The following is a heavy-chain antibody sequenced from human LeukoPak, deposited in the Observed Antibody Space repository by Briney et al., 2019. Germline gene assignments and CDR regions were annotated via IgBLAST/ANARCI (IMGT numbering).Heavy chain of an antibody. V-gene: IGHV4-4*07. D-gene: IGHD2/OR15-2a*01. Sequence: SETLSLTCDVSGSSIRSYYWGWVRQPAGKGLEWIGRIYTTGTTNFNPSLKSRLTMSVDTSKNQFSLNLTSVTAADTAVYFCARQGYTAAYYFLDFWSPGTLVTVSS. CDR2: IYTTGTT. CDR1: GSSIRSYY. CDR3: ARQGYTAAYYFLDF. J-gene: IGHJ4*02.